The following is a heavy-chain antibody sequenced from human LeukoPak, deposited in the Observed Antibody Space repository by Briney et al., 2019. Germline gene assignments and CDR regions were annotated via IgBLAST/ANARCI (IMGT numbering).Heavy chain of an antibody. Sequence: SETLSLTCTVSGGSISSGGYYWSWIRQHPGKGLEWIGYIYYSGSTYYNPSLESRVTISVDTSKNQFSLKLSSVTDADTAVYYCARTPTAMDHGGLDYWGQGTLVTVSS. D-gene: IGHD5-18*01. CDR1: GGSISSGGYY. CDR2: IYYSGST. V-gene: IGHV4-31*03. CDR3: ARTPTAMDHGGLDY. J-gene: IGHJ4*02.